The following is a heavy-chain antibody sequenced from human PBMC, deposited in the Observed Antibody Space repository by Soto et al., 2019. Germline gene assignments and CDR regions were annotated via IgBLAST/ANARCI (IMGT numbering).Heavy chain of an antibody. J-gene: IGHJ4*02. D-gene: IGHD3-10*01. V-gene: IGHV3-20*01. CDR2: ISWDGGTT. Sequence: EVQLVESGGGVARPGGSLRLSWAASGFTLEVHARSGVRQAQGKGLEWLSDISWDGGTTVYADSVKGRFTVSRNNAKSSLYLQMNSLKPGDTAFYHCARRSGDQQVCDFWGQGTLVTVSS. CDR3: ARRSGDQQVCDF. CDR1: GFTLEVHA.